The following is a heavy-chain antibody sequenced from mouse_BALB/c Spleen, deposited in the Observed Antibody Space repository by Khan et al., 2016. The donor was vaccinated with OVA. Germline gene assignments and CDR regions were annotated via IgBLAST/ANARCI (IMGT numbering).Heavy chain of an antibody. CDR2: IHYSGST. V-gene: IGHV3-1*02. CDR1: GYSITSGYS. J-gene: IGHJ1*01. D-gene: IGHD1-1*01. Sequence: EVQLQESGPDLVKPSQSLSLTCTVTGYSITSGYSWHWIRQFPGNKLEWMGYIHYSGSTNYNPSLKSRISITRDKSKNQFFLQLNSVTTEDTATYYCARSGTTVVADWYFDVWGAGTTLTVSS. CDR3: ARSGTTVVADWYFDV.